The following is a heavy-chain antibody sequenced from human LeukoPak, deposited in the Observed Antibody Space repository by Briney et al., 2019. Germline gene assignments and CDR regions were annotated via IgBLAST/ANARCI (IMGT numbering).Heavy chain of an antibody. CDR2: IIPIFGTA. CDR1: GGTFSSYA. Sequence: ASVKVSCKASGGTFSSYAFSWVRQATGQGLEWMGGIIPIFGTANYAQKFQGRVTITADKSTSTAYMELSSLRSEDTAVYYCARAKRNGFDIWGQGTMVTVSS. CDR3: ARAKRNGFDI. V-gene: IGHV1-69*06. J-gene: IGHJ3*02.